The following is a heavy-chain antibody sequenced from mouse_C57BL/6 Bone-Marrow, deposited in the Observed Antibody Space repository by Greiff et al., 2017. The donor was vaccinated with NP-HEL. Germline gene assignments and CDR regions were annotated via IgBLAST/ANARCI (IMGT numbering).Heavy chain of an antibody. Sequence: VQLQQPGAELVRPGSSVKLSCKASGYTFTSYWMDWVKQRHGQGLEWIGNIYPSDSETHYNQKFKDKATLTVDKSTSTAYMQLSSRTSEDSAVYYCAREYYYGKGDFDYWGQGTTLTVSS. D-gene: IGHD1-1*01. J-gene: IGHJ2*01. V-gene: IGHV1-61*01. CDR2: IYPSDSET. CDR1: GYTFTSYW. CDR3: AREYYYGKGDFDY.